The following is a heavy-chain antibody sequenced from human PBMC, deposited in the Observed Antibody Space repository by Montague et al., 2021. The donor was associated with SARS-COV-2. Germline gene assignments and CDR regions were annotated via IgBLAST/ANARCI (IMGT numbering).Heavy chain of an antibody. Sequence: SETLSLTCTVSGGSISGYFWSWIRQSPGKGLEWIGYIYYSGTTNYNPALKSRVAISLETSKNQFSLKLNSVTAADTAAYYCAATDYFASGNYDFWGQGTWVTVSS. CDR1: GGSISGYF. CDR3: AATDYFASGNYDF. V-gene: IGHV4-59*08. D-gene: IGHD3-10*01. CDR2: IYYSGTT. J-gene: IGHJ4*02.